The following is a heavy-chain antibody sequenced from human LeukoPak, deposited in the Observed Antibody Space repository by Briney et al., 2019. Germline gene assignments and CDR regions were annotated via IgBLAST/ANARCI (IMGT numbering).Heavy chain of an antibody. CDR2: ISVYNDNT. Sequence: ASVKVSCKASGYTFTNYGISWVRQAPGQGLEWMGWISVYNDNTNFAQKFQGRVTMTTDTSTNTAYMELRGLRSDDTAVYYCARRGRQCRSTSCWDRAAFDIWGQGTMVTVSS. D-gene: IGHD2-2*01. J-gene: IGHJ3*02. V-gene: IGHV1-18*01. CDR1: GYTFTNYG. CDR3: ARRGRQCRSTSCWDRAAFDI.